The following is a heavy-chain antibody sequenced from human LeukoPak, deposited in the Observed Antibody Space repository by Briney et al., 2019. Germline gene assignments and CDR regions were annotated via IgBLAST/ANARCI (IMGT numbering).Heavy chain of an antibody. D-gene: IGHD6-13*01. CDR2: IKQDGGEK. V-gene: IGHV3-7*01. Sequence: PGGFLRLSCAASGFTFSTYWMSWVRQAPEKGLEWVANIKQDGGEKYYVDSVKGRFTISRDNAKNSLYLQMNNLIVDDTAVYYCARDLMGSSSWYVPFDYWGQGALVTVSS. J-gene: IGHJ4*02. CDR3: ARDLMGSSSWYVPFDY. CDR1: GFTFSTYW.